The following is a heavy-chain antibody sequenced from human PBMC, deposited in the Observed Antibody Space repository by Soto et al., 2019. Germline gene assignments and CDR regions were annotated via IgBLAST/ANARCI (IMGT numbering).Heavy chain of an antibody. Sequence: SETLSLTCTVSDGSIISSSYYWGWIRQPPGKGLEWIGSIYYSGSTNYNPSLKSRFTISRDSAKNSMYLQMNSLTVEDTAIYYCASLDTARIQIAGYWGQGIQVTVSS. J-gene: IGHJ4*02. D-gene: IGHD5-18*01. V-gene: IGHV4-39*01. CDR2: IYYSGST. CDR3: ASLDTARIQIAGY. CDR1: DGSIISSSYY.